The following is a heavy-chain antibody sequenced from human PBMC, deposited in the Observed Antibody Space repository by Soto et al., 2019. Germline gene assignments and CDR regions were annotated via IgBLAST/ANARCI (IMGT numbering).Heavy chain of an antibody. D-gene: IGHD3-3*01. CDR1: GCNFIIYW. V-gene: IGHV5-51*01. Sequence: PGESMKISCKGSGCNFIIYWSGWVRKKTGKGLEWMGIIYPCDSDTRYSPSFQGQVTISADESISTAYLQWSSLKASDTAMYYCARSPYYDFWSGYYYYYYGMDVWGQGTTVTVSS. CDR3: ARSPYYDFWSGYYYYYYGMDV. J-gene: IGHJ6*02. CDR2: IYPCDSDT.